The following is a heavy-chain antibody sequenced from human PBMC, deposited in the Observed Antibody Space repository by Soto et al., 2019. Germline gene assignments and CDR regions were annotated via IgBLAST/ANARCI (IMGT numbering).Heavy chain of an antibody. J-gene: IGHJ4*02. CDR2: SSNSGTFS. V-gene: IGHV3-11*06. CDR3: ARSGDNYNRLDY. CDR1: GFTFSDYY. D-gene: IGHD1-1*01. Sequence: GGSLRLSCEGSGFTFSDYYISWIRQAPGKGLEWVSYSSNSGTFSRYADSVKGRFSISRDNTKNLLYLQMNSLRAEDTAVYYCARSGDNYNRLDYWGQGTPVTGSS.